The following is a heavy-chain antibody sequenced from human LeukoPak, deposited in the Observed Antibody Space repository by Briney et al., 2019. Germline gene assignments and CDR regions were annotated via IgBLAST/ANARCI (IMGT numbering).Heavy chain of an antibody. CDR2: ISYDGSNK. CDR1: GFTFSSYA. V-gene: IGHV3-30-3*01. CDR3: ARGGVLCSSTSCYCDY. Sequence: GGSLRLSCAASGFTFSSYAMHWVRQAPGKGLEWVAVISYDGSNKYYADSVKGRFTISRDNSKNTLYLQMNSLRAEDTSVYYCARGGVLCSSTSCYCDYWGQGTLVTVSS. D-gene: IGHD2-2*01. J-gene: IGHJ4*02.